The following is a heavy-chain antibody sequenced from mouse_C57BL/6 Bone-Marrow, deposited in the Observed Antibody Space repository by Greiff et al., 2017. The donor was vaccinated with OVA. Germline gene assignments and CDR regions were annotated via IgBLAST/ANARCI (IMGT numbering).Heavy chain of an antibody. CDR1: GFNIKDAY. CDR3: TTVDGRDFDY. Sequence: VQLQQSGAELVRPGASVKLSCTASGFNIKDAYMHWVKQRPEQGLEWIGWIDPENGDTEYASKFQGKGTITADTSSNTAYLQLSSLTSEDTAVYYCTTVDGRDFDYWGQGTTLTVSS. CDR2: IDPENGDT. V-gene: IGHV14-4*01. D-gene: IGHD1-1*01. J-gene: IGHJ2*01.